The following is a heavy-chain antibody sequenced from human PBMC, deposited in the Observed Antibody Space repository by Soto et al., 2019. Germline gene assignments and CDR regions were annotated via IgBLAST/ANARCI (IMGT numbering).Heavy chain of an antibody. Sequence: PLVKVSCKASGYTFNTYGITWVLQAPGQGLEWMGWINPYNGNTKFAQKLQDRVTMTTATSTSTAYMELASLRSDDTAVYYCARGCIAVTTHLCYWGQGTLVTVSS. V-gene: IGHV1-18*01. CDR2: INPYNGNT. CDR1: GYTFNTYG. J-gene: IGHJ4*02. CDR3: ARGCIAVTTHLCY. D-gene: IGHD4-17*01.